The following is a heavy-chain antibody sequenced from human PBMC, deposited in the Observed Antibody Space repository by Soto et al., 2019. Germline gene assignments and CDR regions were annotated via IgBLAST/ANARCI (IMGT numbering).Heavy chain of an antibody. CDR1: GGTFSSYA. D-gene: IGHD3-10*01. CDR3: AREPVSIPMVRGIDYYYYYGMDV. V-gene: IGHV1-69*01. CDR2: IIPIFGTA. Sequence: QVQLVQSGAEVKKPGSSVKVSCKASGGTFSSYAISWVRQAPGQGLEWMGGIIPIFGTANYAQKFQGRVTITADESTSTAYMELGSLRSEDTAVYYCAREPVSIPMVRGIDYYYYYGMDVWGQGTTVTAS. J-gene: IGHJ6*02.